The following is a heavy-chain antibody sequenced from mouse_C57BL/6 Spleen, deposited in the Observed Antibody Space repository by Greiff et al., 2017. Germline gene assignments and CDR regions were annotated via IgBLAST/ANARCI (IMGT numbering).Heavy chain of an antibody. D-gene: IGHD1-1*01. Sequence: VQLQESGPELVKPGASVKIYCKASGYTFTDYYINWVKQRPGQGLEWIGWIFPGSGSTYYNEKFKGKATLTVDKSSSTAYVLLSSLTSEDSAVYFCARLGGPPSDYDSSAPYWYFDVWGTGTTVTVSS. V-gene: IGHV1-75*01. CDR1: GYTFTDYY. J-gene: IGHJ1*03. CDR2: IFPGSGST. CDR3: ARLGGPPSDYDSSAPYWYFDV.